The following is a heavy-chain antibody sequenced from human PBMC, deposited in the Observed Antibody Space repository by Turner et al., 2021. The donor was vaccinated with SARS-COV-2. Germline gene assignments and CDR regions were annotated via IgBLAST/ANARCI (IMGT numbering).Heavy chain of an antibody. CDR1: GFTFSSYS. Sequence: EVQLVESGGGLVKPGGSLRLSCAASGFTFSSYSMNWVRQAPGKGLEWVSSISSRSSYIYYADSVKGRFTISRDNAKNSLYLQMNSLRAEDTAVYYCAGSGGWLLDLWGQGTLVTVSS. J-gene: IGHJ4*02. CDR3: AGSGGWLLDL. D-gene: IGHD6-19*01. V-gene: IGHV3-21*01. CDR2: ISSRSSYI.